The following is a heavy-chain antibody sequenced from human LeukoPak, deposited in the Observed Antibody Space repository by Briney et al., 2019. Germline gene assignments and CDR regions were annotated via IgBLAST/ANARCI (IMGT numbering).Heavy chain of an antibody. J-gene: IGHJ4*02. V-gene: IGHV3-23*01. D-gene: IGHD2-21*02. CDR2: ISVSGGSR. Sequence: GGSLRLSCVASGFTFTTYPMSWVRQAPGKGLEWVSGISVSGGSRFYADSVKGRFTISRDNSKSTVYLQMNSLRAEETAIYYCAKDVSSCGGDCPDSWGQGTLVTVSS. CDR3: AKDVSSCGGDCPDS. CDR1: GFTFTTYP.